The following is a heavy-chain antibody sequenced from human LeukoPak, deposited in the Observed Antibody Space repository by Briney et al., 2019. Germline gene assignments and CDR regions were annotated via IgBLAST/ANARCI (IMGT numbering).Heavy chain of an antibody. V-gene: IGHV3-23*01. CDR3: AKEQYSSSFFSWFDP. CDR1: GFTFSSYA. CDR2: ISGSGGST. J-gene: IGHJ5*02. D-gene: IGHD6-6*01. Sequence: GGSLRLSCAASGFTFSSYAMSWVRQAPGKGLEWVSAISGSGGSTYYADSVRGRFTISRDNSKNTLYLQMNSLRAEDTAVYYCAKEQYSSSFFSWFDPWGQGTLVTVSS.